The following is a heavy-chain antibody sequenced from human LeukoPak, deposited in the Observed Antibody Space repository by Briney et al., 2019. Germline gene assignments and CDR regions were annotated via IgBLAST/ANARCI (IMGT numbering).Heavy chain of an antibody. V-gene: IGHV3-23*01. CDR1: GFAPSNNA. CDR2: ICGDDGRT. CDR3: AKGSAPSCYSQLDY. J-gene: IGHJ4*02. Sequence: GGSLRLSCIPSGFAPSNNAMTWVRHAPEKGLEWVSEICGDDGRTYYAVSVMRRFPISRDNSKNTLYLQMDSLRVEDTAVYYCAKGSAPSCYSQLDYWGQGTLVTVSP. D-gene: IGHD2-2*02.